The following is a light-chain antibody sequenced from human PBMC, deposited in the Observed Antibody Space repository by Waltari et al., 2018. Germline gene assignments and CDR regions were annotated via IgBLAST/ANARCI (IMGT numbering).Light chain of an antibody. CDR1: SSDVGGYNH. Sequence: QSALPQPASVSGSPGQSITISCTGTSSDVGGYNHVSWYQQYPGKAPKLMIYDVSKRPSGVSNRFSGSKSGNTASLTISGLQAEDEADYYCCSYAGSSTHVLFGGGTKLTVL. CDR2: DVS. J-gene: IGLJ2*01. V-gene: IGLV2-23*02. CDR3: CSYAGSSTHVL.